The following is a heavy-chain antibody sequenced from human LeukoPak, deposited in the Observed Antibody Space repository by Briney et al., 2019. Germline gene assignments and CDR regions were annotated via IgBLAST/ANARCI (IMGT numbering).Heavy chain of an antibody. Sequence: SVTVSCKASGYTFTSYAISWVRQAPGQGLEWMGGITPIFGAAKYAQKFQGRVTITADESTSTAYMELSSLRSEDTAVYYCAREFREGYYDSSGYRDAFDIWGQGTMVTVSS. D-gene: IGHD3-22*01. CDR2: ITPIFGAA. V-gene: IGHV1-69*13. CDR1: GYTFTSYA. CDR3: AREFREGYYDSSGYRDAFDI. J-gene: IGHJ3*02.